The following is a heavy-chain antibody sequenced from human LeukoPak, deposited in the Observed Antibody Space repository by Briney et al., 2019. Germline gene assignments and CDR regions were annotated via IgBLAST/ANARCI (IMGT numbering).Heavy chain of an antibody. D-gene: IGHD3-22*01. CDR3: ARHMETYYYDSSDFSALDY. CDR1: GVAISGYY. V-gene: IGHV4-59*08. Sequence: PSETLSLTCTVSGVAISGYYSSCVREPPGKRLERIVDIYYSGSTNYNPSLKAPVTISLDTSKNQFSLKLTSVTAADTAVYYCARHMETYYYDSSDFSALDYWGQGTLVTVSS. CDR2: IYYSGST. J-gene: IGHJ4*02.